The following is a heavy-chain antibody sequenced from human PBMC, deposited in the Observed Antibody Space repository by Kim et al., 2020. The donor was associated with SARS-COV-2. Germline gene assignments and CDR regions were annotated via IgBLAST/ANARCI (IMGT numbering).Heavy chain of an antibody. CDR3: VRGGKFYYDSSGYPEDY. D-gene: IGHD3-22*01. CDR2: IKKDGSEK. J-gene: IGHJ4*02. V-gene: IGHV3-7*01. CDR1: GFTFSNYW. Sequence: GESLRLSCAASGFTFSNYWMSWVRQAPGKGLEWVANIKKDGSEKNYVDSVKGRFTISRDNAKNSLYLQMNSLRAEDTAIYYCVRGGKFYYDSSGYPEDYWGQGTLVTVSS.